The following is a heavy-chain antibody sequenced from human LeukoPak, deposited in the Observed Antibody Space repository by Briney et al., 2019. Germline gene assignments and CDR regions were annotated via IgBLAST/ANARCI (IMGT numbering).Heavy chain of an antibody. D-gene: IGHD3-3*01. J-gene: IGHJ4*02. CDR2: IGYDGSNK. Sequence: PGGSLRLSCAASGFTFSSYGMHWVRQAPGKGLEWVAVIGYDGSNKYYADSVKGRFTISRDNSKNTLYLQMNSLRAEDTAVYYCARGGRGYYPLDYWGQGTLVTVSS. CDR1: GFTFSSYG. V-gene: IGHV3-33*01. CDR3: ARGGRGYYPLDY.